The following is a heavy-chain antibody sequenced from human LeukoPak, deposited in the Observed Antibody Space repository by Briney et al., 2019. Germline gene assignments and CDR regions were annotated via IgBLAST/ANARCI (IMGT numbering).Heavy chain of an antibody. D-gene: IGHD2-21*01. V-gene: IGHV1-2*04. J-gene: IGHJ3*02. CDR1: GYTFTSYA. Sequence: GASVKVSCKASGYTFTSYAMNWVRQAPGQGLEWMGWINPNSGGTNYAQKFQGWVTMTRDTSISTAYMELSRLRSDDTAVYYCARGVSAFDIWGQGTMVTVSS. CDR2: INPNSGGT. CDR3: ARGVSAFDI.